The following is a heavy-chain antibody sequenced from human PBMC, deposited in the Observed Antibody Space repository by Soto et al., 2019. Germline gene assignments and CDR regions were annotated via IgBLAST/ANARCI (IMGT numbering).Heavy chain of an antibody. CDR3: TTDAEGIAAAGSEVY. D-gene: IGHD6-13*01. J-gene: IGHJ4*02. V-gene: IGHV3-15*07. CDR2: IKSKTDGGTT. Sequence: SVSNAWMNWVRQAPGKGLEWVGRIKSKTDGGTTDYAAPVKGRFTISRDDSKNTLYLQMNSLKTEDTAVYYCTTDAEGIAAAGSEVYWGQGTLVTVSS. CDR1: SVSNAW.